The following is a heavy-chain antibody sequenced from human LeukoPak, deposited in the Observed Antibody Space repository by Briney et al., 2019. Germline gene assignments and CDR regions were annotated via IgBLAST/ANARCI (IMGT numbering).Heavy chain of an antibody. CDR2: INYNGESI. D-gene: IGHD4-17*01. J-gene: IGHJ6*02. CDR3: ARRATVTYHGMDV. V-gene: IGHV3-48*04. Sequence: GGSPTLSCAASGFTFSNYGMNWVRQAPGKGLEWLSYINYNGESIYYADSVKGRFTVSRDNARGSLYLQMNSLRGEDTAVYYCARRATVTYHGMDVWGQGTTVTVSS. CDR1: GFTFSNYG.